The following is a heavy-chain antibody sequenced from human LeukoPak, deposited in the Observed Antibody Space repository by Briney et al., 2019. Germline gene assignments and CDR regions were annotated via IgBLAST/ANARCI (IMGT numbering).Heavy chain of an antibody. CDR3: ARVFVDTAMVRAFDI. CDR2: ISSGSRYI. D-gene: IGHD5-18*01. CDR1: GFTFSAYS. V-gene: IGHV3-21*01. J-gene: IGHJ3*02. Sequence: GGSLRLSCAASGFTFSAYSMNWVRQAPGKGLEWVSSISSGSRYIYYADSVKGRFTISRDNAKNSLYLQMNSLRAEDTAVYYCARVFVDTAMVRAFDIWGQGTMVTVSS.